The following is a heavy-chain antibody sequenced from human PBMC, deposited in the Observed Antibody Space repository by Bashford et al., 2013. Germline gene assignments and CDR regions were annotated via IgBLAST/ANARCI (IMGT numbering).Heavy chain of an antibody. CDR1: GFTFDEYW. CDR3: ARDWGYSSNFNDY. CDR2: IKLDGSVT. Sequence: GSLRLSCAASGFTFDEYWMSWVRQAPGKGLEWVANIKLDGSVTYYVDSVKGRFIISRDNAKSSLFLQMHSLSAEDTAVYYCARDWGYSSNFNDYWGQGTLVTVSS. D-gene: IGHD6-13*01. J-gene: IGHJ4*02. V-gene: IGHV3-7*01.